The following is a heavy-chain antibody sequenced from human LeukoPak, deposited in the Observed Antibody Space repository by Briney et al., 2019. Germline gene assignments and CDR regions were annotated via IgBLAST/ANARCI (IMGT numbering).Heavy chain of an antibody. D-gene: IGHD2-15*01. CDR2: IIPIFGTA. V-gene: IGHV1-69*13. CDR3: ARDDCSGGSCYYSRRNWFDP. J-gene: IGHJ5*02. Sequence: GASVKVSCKASGGTFSSYAISWVRQAPGQGLEWMGGIIPIFGTANYAQKSQGRVTITADESTSTAYMELSSLRSEDTAVYYCARDDCSGGSCYYSRRNWFDPWGQGTLVTVSS. CDR1: GGTFSSYA.